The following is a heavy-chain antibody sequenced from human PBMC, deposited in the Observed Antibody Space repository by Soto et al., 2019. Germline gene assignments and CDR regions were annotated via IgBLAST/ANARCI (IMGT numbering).Heavy chain of an antibody. CDR1: GGSISSSSYY. Sequence: QLQLQESGPGLVKPSETLSLTCTVSGGSISSSSYYWGWIRQPPGKGLEWIGSIYYSGSTYYNPSLMRRVTIAVDTSKNQFYLKLSSVTAADTAVYYCARHSKQLVLGAFDIWGQGTMVTVSS. J-gene: IGHJ3*02. D-gene: IGHD6-13*01. CDR2: IYYSGST. CDR3: ARHSKQLVLGAFDI. V-gene: IGHV4-39*01.